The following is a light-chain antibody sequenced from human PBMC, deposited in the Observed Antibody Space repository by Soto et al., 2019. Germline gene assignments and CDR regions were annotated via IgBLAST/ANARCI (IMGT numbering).Light chain of an antibody. J-gene: IGLJ1*01. CDR2: DVI. V-gene: IGLV2-8*01. CDR1: SSDVGAYNY. CDR3: CSYTTSSTYV. Sequence: QSVLTQPPSASGSPGQTVAISCTGTSSDVGAYNYVSWYQQHPGKAPKLMIYDVIERPSGVPARFSGSKSGNTASLTVSGLQPADEAAYYCCSYTTSSTYVFGTGTKLTVL.